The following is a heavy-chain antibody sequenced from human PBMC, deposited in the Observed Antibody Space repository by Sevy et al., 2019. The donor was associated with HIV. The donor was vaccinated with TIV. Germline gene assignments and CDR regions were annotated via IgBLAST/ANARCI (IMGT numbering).Heavy chain of an antibody. J-gene: IGHJ6*02. Sequence: GGSLRLSCAASGFTFSSYAMSWVRQAPGKGLEWVSAISGSGGSTYYADSVKGRFTISRDNSKNTLYLQMNSLRAEDTAVYYCARPYVLRIVEWYNPASGRDVWGQGTTVTVSS. CDR2: ISGSGGST. CDR1: GFTFSSYA. D-gene: IGHD3-3*01. CDR3: ARPYVLRIVEWYNPASGRDV. V-gene: IGHV3-23*01.